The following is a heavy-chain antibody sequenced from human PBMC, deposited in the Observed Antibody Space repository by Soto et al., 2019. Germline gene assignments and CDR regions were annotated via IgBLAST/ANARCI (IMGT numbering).Heavy chain of an antibody. Sequence: SETLSLTCTVSGGSISSGGYYWSWIRQHPGKGLEWIGYIYYSGSTYYNPSLKSRVTISVDTSKNQLSLKLSSMNAADMAVYYCARGSSSSWYTSSAFDIWGQGTMVTVSS. V-gene: IGHV4-31*03. CDR2: IYYSGST. D-gene: IGHD6-13*01. CDR1: GGSISSGGYY. CDR3: ARGSSSSWYTSSAFDI. J-gene: IGHJ3*02.